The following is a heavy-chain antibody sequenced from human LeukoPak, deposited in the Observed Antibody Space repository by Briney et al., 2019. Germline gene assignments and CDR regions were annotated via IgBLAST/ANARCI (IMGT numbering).Heavy chain of an antibody. Sequence: SETLSLTCTVSGYSISSGYYWGWIRQPAGKGLEWIGSRDHGGSAYYNPSLKSRVTMSLDTSKNQFSLKLSSVTAADTAVYYCARDGAGYCSTTTCRAGVDYWGQGTLVTVSS. V-gene: IGHV4-38-2*02. CDR1: GYSISSGYY. CDR2: RDHGGSA. J-gene: IGHJ4*02. D-gene: IGHD2-2*01. CDR3: ARDGAGYCSTTTCRAGVDY.